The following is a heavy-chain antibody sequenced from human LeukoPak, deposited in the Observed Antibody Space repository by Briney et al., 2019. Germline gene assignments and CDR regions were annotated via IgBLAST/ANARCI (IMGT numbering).Heavy chain of an antibody. Sequence: SETLSLTCTVSGGSISSSSYCWGWIRQPPGKGLEWIGSIYYSGSTYYNPSLKGRVTISVDTSKNQFSLKLSSVTAADTAVYYCARQEYYDFWSGSHTTHDAFDIWGQGTMVTVSS. V-gene: IGHV4-39*01. CDR2: IYYSGST. CDR3: ARQEYYDFWSGSHTTHDAFDI. D-gene: IGHD3-3*01. J-gene: IGHJ3*02. CDR1: GGSISSSSYC.